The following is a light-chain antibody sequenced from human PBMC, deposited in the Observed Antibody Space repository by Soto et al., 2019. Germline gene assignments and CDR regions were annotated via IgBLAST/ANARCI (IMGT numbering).Light chain of an antibody. J-gene: IGKJ1*01. Sequence: DIVMTQSPDSLAASLGERATINCKSSQSVLLSSTNKNYLAWYQQKPGQPPKLLIYWASARESGVPDRFSGSGSGTDFTLTISSLQAEDVAVYYCQHYSTFPRTSGQGTKVEIK. CDR3: QHYSTFPRT. CDR1: QSVLLSSTNKNY. V-gene: IGKV4-1*01. CDR2: WAS.